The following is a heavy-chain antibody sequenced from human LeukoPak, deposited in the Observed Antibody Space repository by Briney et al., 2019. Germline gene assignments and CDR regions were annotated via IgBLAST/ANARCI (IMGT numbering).Heavy chain of an antibody. CDR3: ARFVGGYAYFDY. V-gene: IGHV3-53*01. CDR1: GFTFSSYW. CDR2: IYSGGST. D-gene: IGHD6-25*01. J-gene: IGHJ4*02. Sequence: PGGSLRLSCAASGFTFSSYWMHWVRQAPGKGLEWVSVIYSGGSTYYADSVKGRFTISRDNSKNTLYLQMNSLRAEDTAVYYCARFVGGYAYFDYWGQGTLVTVSS.